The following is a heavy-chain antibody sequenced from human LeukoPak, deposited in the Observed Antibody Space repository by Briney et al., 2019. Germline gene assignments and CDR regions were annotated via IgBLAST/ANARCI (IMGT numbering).Heavy chain of an antibody. J-gene: IGHJ6*03. D-gene: IGHD3-16*01. Sequence: SEALSLTCTVSGGSISRSSYYWGWIRQPPGKGLEWIGSTSYSGNTNYNPSLKSRVTISLDTSKNQFSLSLTSVTAADTAVYYCARLMKGLYYYYSMDVWGKGTMVTVSS. CDR3: ARLMKGLYYYYSMDV. CDR1: GGSISRSSYY. CDR2: TSYSGNT. V-gene: IGHV4-39*07.